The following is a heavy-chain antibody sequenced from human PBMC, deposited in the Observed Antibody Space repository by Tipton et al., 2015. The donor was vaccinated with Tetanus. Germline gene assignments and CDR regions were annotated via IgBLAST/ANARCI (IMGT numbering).Heavy chain of an antibody. CDR2: MNPNSGNT. CDR1: GYTFTSYD. Sequence: QLVQSGPEVKKPGASVKVSCKASGYTFTSYDINWVRQATGQGLEWMGWMNPNSGNTGYAQKFQGRVTMTRNTSISTAYMELSSLRSEDTAVYYCASPKTRYSSSSFKSHSNDAFDIWGQGTMVTVSS. J-gene: IGHJ3*02. V-gene: IGHV1-8*01. D-gene: IGHD6-6*01. CDR3: ASPKTRYSSSSFKSHSNDAFDI.